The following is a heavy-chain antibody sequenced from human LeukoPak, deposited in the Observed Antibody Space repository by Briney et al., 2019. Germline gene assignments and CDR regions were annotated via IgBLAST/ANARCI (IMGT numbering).Heavy chain of an antibody. CDR3: ARASHIGAAGLFDY. CDR2: IYSGGTT. D-gene: IGHD6-13*01. CDR1: GFTVSSDY. Sequence: GGSLRLSCAASGFTVSSDYMNWVRQAPGKGLEWVSVIYSGGTTFYADSVKGRFTISRDTSKSTLYLQMNSLRAEDTAIYYCARASHIGAAGLFDYWGQGTLVTVSS. V-gene: IGHV3-53*01. J-gene: IGHJ4*02.